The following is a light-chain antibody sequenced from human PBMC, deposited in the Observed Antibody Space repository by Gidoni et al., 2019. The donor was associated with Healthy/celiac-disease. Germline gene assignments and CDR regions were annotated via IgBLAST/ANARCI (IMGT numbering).Light chain of an antibody. Sequence: QSVLTQPPSVSGAPGQRVTISCTGSSSNIGAGYDVHWYPQLPGPAPKLLIYGNSNRPSGVPDRFSGSKSGTSAYLAINGLQAEDEADYYCQSYDSSLSAVFGGGTKLTVL. CDR1: SSNIGAGYD. CDR2: GNS. CDR3: QSYDSSLSAV. J-gene: IGLJ3*02. V-gene: IGLV1-40*01.